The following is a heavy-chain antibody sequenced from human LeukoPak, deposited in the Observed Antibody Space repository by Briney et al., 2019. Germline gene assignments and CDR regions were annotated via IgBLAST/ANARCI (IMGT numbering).Heavy chain of an antibody. CDR1: GGSISSGGYY. J-gene: IGHJ6*02. V-gene: IGHV4-31*03. CDR3: AITRNIAMPISYYYYGVDV. D-gene: IGHD5-18*01. CDR2: IYYSGST. Sequence: SQTLSLTCTVSGGSISSGGYYWSWIRQHPGKGLEWIGYIYYSGSTYYNPSLKSRVTISVDTSENQFSLKLSSVTAADTAVYYCAITRNIAMPISYYYYGVDVWGQGTTVIVSS.